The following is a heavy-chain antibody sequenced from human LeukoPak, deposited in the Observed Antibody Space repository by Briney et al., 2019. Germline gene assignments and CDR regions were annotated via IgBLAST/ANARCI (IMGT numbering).Heavy chain of an antibody. CDR1: GFTVSSFE. V-gene: IGHV3-23*01. J-gene: IGHJ4*02. CDR2: FSGSGGST. D-gene: IGHD2-15*01. Sequence: GGSLRLSCEASGFTVSSFEINWVRQAPGKGLEWVSTFSGSGGSTYYADSVKGRFSISRDNSKNTLYLQMNSLRAEDTAAYYCARSGLNRFDYWGQGTLVTVSS. CDR3: ARSGLNRFDY.